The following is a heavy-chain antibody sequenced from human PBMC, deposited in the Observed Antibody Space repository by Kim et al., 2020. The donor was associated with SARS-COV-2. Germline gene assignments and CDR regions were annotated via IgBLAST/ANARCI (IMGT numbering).Heavy chain of an antibody. CDR3: ARGKVGFGESHQAFDI. CDR2: ISSSGSTI. D-gene: IGHD3-10*01. CDR1: GFTFSDYY. Sequence: GGSLRLSCAASGFTFSDYYMSWIRQAPGKGLEWVSYISSSGSTIYYADSVKGRLTISRDNAKNSLYLQMNSLRAEDTAVYYCARGKVGFGESHQAFDIWGQGTMVTVSS. V-gene: IGHV3-11*01. J-gene: IGHJ3*02.